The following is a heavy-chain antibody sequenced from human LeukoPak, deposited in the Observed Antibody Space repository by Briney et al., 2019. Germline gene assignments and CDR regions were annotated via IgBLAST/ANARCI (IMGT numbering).Heavy chain of an antibody. CDR2: IKQDGSEK. Sequence: GGSLRLSCAASGFMFRNYWMSWVRQAPGKGLEWVANIKQDGSEKHYVDPVKGRFTISRDNAKNSLYLQMNSLRAEDTAVYYCAREGPVVMPTTPSSSYYYYMDVWGKGTTVTVSS. J-gene: IGHJ6*03. CDR1: GFMFRNYW. CDR3: AREGPVVMPTTPSSSYYYYMDV. V-gene: IGHV3-7*01. D-gene: IGHD2-2*01.